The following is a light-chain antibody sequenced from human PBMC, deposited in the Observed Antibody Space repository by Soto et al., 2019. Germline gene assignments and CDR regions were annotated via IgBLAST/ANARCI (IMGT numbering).Light chain of an antibody. V-gene: IGLV2-11*01. Sequence: QSALTQPRSVSGAPGQSVTISCTGTSSDVGGYNYVSWYQQHPGKAPKLMNYDVSERPSGVPDRFSGSKSGNTASLTISGLQAEDEADYYCCSYAGSPYVFGTGTKLTVL. J-gene: IGLJ1*01. CDR2: DVS. CDR1: SSDVGGYNY. CDR3: CSYAGSPYV.